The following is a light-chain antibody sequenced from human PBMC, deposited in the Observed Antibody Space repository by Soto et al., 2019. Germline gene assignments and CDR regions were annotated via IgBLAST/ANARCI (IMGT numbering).Light chain of an antibody. Sequence: EIVMTQSPGTLSSSPGERATLSCRASQSASSNYLAWYQQKPGQAPRLLIYGASSRATGIPDRFSGSGSGTDFTLTIDRLESEDFAVYFCQQYGDLPWTFGQGTKV. V-gene: IGKV3-20*01. CDR2: GAS. CDR1: QSASSNY. J-gene: IGKJ1*01. CDR3: QQYGDLPWT.